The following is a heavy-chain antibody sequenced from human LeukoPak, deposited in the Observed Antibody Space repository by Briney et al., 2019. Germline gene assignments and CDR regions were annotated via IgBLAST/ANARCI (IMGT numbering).Heavy chain of an antibody. D-gene: IGHD6-13*01. CDR2: VVYTGST. CDR1: GGSISSSSHH. J-gene: IGHJ3*01. Sequence: PSETLSLTCTVSGGSISSSSHHWGWIRQPPGKGLEWIGSVVYTGSTYYNASLKSRVGISADTSKNQFSLKLTSVTAADTAVYYCARRYASSGYAFDVWGQGTMVTVSS. V-gene: IGHV4-39*01. CDR3: ARRYASSGYAFDV.